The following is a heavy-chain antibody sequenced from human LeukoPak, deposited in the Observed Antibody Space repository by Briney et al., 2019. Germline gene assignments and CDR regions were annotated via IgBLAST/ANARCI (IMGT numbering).Heavy chain of an antibody. Sequence: ASVKVSCKASGYTFTTAYIHWVRHAPGQGLEWMGIINPSGGSTTYAQKFQGRVIMTGDTSTSTVYMELRSLRSEDTAAYYCAGGPTLVRGVIMPDSVGGMDVGGQGTTVTVSS. D-gene: IGHD3-10*01. CDR3: AGGPTLVRGVIMPDSVGGMDV. V-gene: IGHV1-46*01. CDR1: GYTFTTAY. J-gene: IGHJ6*02. CDR2: INPSGGST.